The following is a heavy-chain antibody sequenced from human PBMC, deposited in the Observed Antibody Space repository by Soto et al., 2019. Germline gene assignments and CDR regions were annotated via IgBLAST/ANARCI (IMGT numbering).Heavy chain of an antibody. J-gene: IGHJ4*02. CDR3: TTEMGFDWPIDY. V-gene: IGHV3-15*01. CDR2: IKSKTDGGTA. CDR1: GFTFSNAW. D-gene: IGHD3-9*01. Sequence: PRGSLRLSCAASGFTFSNAWMSWVRQAQGQGLVWVGRIKSKTDGGTADYAVSVKGRFNISREDSKNTLYLQMNSLKTEDTAVYYCTTEMGFDWPIDYWGQGTLVTVSS.